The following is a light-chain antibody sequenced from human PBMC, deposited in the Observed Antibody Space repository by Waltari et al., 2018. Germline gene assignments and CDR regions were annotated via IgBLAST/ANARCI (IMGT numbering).Light chain of an antibody. CDR2: WAS. J-gene: IGKJ2*01. CDR3: QQYYNTPYT. Sequence: DIVMTQSPDSLAVSLGARATINCRSSQTLLDSSNSKNYVAWYQQKPGQPPKLLIYWASTRESGVPDRFSGSESGTEFTLTVSSLQAEDVAVYYCQQYYNTPYTFGQGTKLEI. V-gene: IGKV4-1*01. CDR1: QTLLDSSNSKNY.